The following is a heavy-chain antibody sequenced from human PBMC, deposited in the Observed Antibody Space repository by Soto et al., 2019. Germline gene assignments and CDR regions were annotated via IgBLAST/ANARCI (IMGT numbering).Heavy chain of an antibody. CDR3: ARRDGYNGVDY. Sequence: ASVKVSCKASGYTFTSYDINWVRQATGQGLEWMGWMNPSSGNTGYAKKFQGRVTMTRNTSISTAYMELSSLRSEDTAVYYCARRDGYNGVDYWGQGTLVTVSS. V-gene: IGHV1-8*01. CDR1: GYTFTSYD. J-gene: IGHJ4*02. CDR2: MNPSSGNT. D-gene: IGHD2-8*01.